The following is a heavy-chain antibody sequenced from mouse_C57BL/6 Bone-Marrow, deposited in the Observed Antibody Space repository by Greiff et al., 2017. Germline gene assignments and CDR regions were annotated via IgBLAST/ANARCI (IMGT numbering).Heavy chain of an antibody. CDR2: IDPSDSYT. V-gene: IGHV1-59*01. CDR3: ARGQLRDYFDD. CDR1: GYTFTSYW. J-gene: IGHJ2*01. Sequence: QVQLQQPGAELVRPGTSVKLSCKASGYTFTSYWMHWVKQRPGQGLEWIGVIDPSDSYTNYNQKFKGKATLTVDTSSRTAYMQLSSQTSEDSAVYYCARGQLRDYFDDWGKGTTLTVSS. D-gene: IGHD3-2*02.